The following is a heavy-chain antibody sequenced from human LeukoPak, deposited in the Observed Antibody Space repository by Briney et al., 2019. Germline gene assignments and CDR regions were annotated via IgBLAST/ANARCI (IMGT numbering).Heavy chain of an antibody. J-gene: IGHJ4*02. V-gene: IGHV4-34*01. CDR2: INHSGST. D-gene: IGHD3-3*01. CDR3: ARGRGYDFWSAYQSDY. Sequence: SETLSLTCAVYGGSFSGYYWSWIRQPPGKGLEWIGEINHSGSTNYSPSLKSRVTISVDTSKNQFSLNLSSVTAADTAVYYCARGRGYDFWSAYQSDYWGQGTLVTVSS. CDR1: GGSFSGYY.